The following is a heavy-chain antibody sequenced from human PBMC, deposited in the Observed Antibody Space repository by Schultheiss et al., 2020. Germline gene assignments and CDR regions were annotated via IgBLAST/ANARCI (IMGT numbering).Heavy chain of an antibody. CDR1: GFTFSSYS. J-gene: IGHJ6*02. Sequence: GGSLRLSCAASGFTFSSYSMNWVRQAPGKGLEWVSYISRRSSLTFYADSVKGRFTISRDNAKNSLYLQMNSLRAEDTAVYYCARGWVLPPYYYYYGMDVWGQGTTVTVSS. V-gene: IGHV3-48*04. D-gene: IGHD1-26*01. CDR2: ISRRSSLT. CDR3: ARGWVLPPYYYYYGMDV.